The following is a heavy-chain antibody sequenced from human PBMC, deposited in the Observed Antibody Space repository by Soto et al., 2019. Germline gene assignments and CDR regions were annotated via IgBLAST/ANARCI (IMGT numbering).Heavy chain of an antibody. V-gene: IGHV4-38-2*01. CDR1: GYSIGSGYY. Sequence: SETLSLTGAVSGYSIGSGYYWGWIRQPPGKGLEWIGSIYHSGSTYYNPSLKSRVTISVDTSKNQFSMKLSSVPAADTAVYYCARVGKYGDPGNVDYWGQGTLVTVSS. D-gene: IGHD4-17*01. CDR2: IYHSGST. CDR3: ARVGKYGDPGNVDY. J-gene: IGHJ4*02.